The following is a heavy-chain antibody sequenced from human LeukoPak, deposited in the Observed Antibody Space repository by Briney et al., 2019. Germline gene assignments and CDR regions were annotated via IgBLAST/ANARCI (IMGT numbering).Heavy chain of an antibody. V-gene: IGHV4-34*01. CDR2: IYHSGST. CDR1: GGSFSGYY. CDR3: ARGGGALTFFDY. Sequence: SETLSLTCAVYGGSFSGYYWSWIRQPPGKGLEWIGEIYHSGSTNYNPSLKSRVTISVDKSKNQFSLKLSSVTAADTAVYYCARGGGALTFFDYWGQGTLVTVSS. D-gene: IGHD2-15*01. J-gene: IGHJ4*02.